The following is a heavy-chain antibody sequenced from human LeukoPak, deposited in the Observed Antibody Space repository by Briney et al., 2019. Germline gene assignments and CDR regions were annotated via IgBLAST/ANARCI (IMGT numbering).Heavy chain of an antibody. CDR1: GGSISSSSYY. CDR3: ARQDFWSGYYFDP. CDR2: IYYSGST. J-gene: IGHJ5*02. Sequence: SETLSLTCTVSGGSISSSSYYWGWIRQPPGKGLEWIGSIYYSGSTYYNPSLKSRVTISVDTSENQFSLKLSSVTAADTAVYYCARQDFWSGYYFDPWGQGTLVTVSS. D-gene: IGHD3-3*01. V-gene: IGHV4-39*01.